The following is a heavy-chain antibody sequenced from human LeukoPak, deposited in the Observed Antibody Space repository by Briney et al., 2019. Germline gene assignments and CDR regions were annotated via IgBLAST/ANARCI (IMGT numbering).Heavy chain of an antibody. V-gene: IGHV3-64*01. D-gene: IGHD6-6*01. CDR1: GFTFSSYA. CDR2: ISSNGGST. CDR3: ARDTGVWQLAADY. J-gene: IGHJ4*02. Sequence: PGGSLRLSCAASGFTFSSYAMHWVRQAPGKGLEYVSAISSNGGSTYYANSVKGRFTIFRDNSKNTLYLQMGSLRAEDMAVYYCARDTGVWQLAADYWGQGTLVTVSS.